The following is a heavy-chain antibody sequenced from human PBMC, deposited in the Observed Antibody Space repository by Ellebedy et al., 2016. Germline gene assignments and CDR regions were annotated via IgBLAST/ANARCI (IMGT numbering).Heavy chain of an antibody. CDR3: ARGQPFNS. CDR1: GGSFSGYY. Sequence: SETLSLXXAVYGGSFSGYYWSWIRQPPGKGLEWIGEINHSGSTNYNPSLKSRVTISVDTSKNQFSLKLSSVTAADTAVYYCARGQPFNSWGQGTLVTVSS. CDR2: INHSGST. D-gene: IGHD2/OR15-2a*01. V-gene: IGHV4-34*01. J-gene: IGHJ4*02.